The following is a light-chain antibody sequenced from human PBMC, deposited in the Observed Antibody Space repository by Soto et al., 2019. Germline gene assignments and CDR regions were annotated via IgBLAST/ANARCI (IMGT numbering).Light chain of an antibody. CDR2: GGS. V-gene: IGKV3-20*01. CDR1: QRVSDSS. J-gene: IGKJ2*01. CDR3: QQYGNSPS. Sequence: VLTQSPGTLPLSPGDRATLSCRASQRVSDSSLAWYQQKPGQAPRLLIYGGSNRATGVPDRFSGSGSGADFTLTISRLEPEDFAVYHCQQYGNSPSFGQGTKLEIK.